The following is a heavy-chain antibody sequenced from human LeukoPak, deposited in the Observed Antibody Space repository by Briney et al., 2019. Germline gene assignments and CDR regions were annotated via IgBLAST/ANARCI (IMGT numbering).Heavy chain of an antibody. Sequence: ASVKVSCKASGYTFTSYYMHWVRQAPGQGLEWMGWINPNSGGTNYAQKFQGRVTMTRDTSISTAYMELSRLRSDDTAVYYCARGAYYYDSSGYYDDYWGQGTLVTVSS. V-gene: IGHV1-2*02. CDR1: GYTFTSYY. CDR3: ARGAYYYDSSGYYDDY. D-gene: IGHD3-22*01. CDR2: INPNSGGT. J-gene: IGHJ4*02.